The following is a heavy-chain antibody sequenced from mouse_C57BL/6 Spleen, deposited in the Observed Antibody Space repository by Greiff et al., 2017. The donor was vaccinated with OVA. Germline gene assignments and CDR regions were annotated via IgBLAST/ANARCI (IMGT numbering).Heavy chain of an antibody. V-gene: IGHV1-85*01. CDR2: IYPRDGST. J-gene: IGHJ4*01. CDR1: GYTFTSYD. CDR3: ARDGDYGAMDY. Sequence: QVHVKQSGPELVKPGASVKLSCKASGYTFTSYDINWVKQRPGQGLEWIGWIYPRDGSTKYNEKFKGKATLTVDTSSSTAYMELHSLTSEDSAVYFCARDGDYGAMDYWGQGTSVTVSS. D-gene: IGHD2-13*01.